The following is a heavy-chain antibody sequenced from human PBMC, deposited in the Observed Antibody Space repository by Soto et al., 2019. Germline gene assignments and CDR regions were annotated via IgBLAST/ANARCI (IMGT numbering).Heavy chain of an antibody. Sequence: GGSLRLSCAASGFTFSSYGMHWVRQAPGKGLEWVAVISYDGSNKYYADSVKGRFTISRDNSKNTLYLQMNSLRAEDTAVYYCAKALMDIVVVVAGWGQGTLVTVSS. V-gene: IGHV3-30*18. D-gene: IGHD2-15*01. CDR2: ISYDGSNK. CDR1: GFTFSSYG. CDR3: AKALMDIVVVVAG. J-gene: IGHJ4*02.